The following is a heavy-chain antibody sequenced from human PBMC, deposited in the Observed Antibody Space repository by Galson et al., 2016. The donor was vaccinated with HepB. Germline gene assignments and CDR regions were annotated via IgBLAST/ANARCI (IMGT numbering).Heavy chain of an antibody. Sequence: SVKVSCKASGGTFSTYAINWVRQAPGQGLEWMGQIIPIFGTSNSAQKFQGRVTITADESTSTAYMELRSLISEDTAVYYCAREGGDLLPSYFDYWGQGTLVTVSS. CDR2: IIPIFGTS. D-gene: IGHD1-26*01. CDR1: GGTFSTYA. J-gene: IGHJ4*02. V-gene: IGHV1-69*13. CDR3: AREGGDLLPSYFDY.